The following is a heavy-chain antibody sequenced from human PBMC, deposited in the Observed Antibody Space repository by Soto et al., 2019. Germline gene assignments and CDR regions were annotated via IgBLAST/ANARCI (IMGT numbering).Heavy chain of an antibody. CDR1: QYKFTNYC. V-gene: IGHV1-46*01. Sequence: VASVKVSCKASQYKFTNYCVHWVRQAPGQGLEWMGIINPSGGSTNYARRFQGRVTMTRDTSTSTVYMELSSLRSEDTAVYYCARALYDTDSLPVGAKPRCYVMDVWGLGTTVTVSS. J-gene: IGHJ6*02. CDR2: INPSGGST. D-gene: IGHD3-22*01. CDR3: ARALYDTDSLPVGAKPRCYVMDV.